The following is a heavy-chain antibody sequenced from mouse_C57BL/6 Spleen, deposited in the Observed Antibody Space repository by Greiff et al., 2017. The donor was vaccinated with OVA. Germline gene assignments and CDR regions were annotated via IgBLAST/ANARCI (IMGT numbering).Heavy chain of an antibody. D-gene: IGHD1-1*01. V-gene: IGHV1-55*01. CDR3: ARSYYYGSSLYWYFDV. Sequence: QVQLQQPGAELVKPGASVKMSCKASGYTFTSYWITWVKQRPGQGLEWIGDIYPGSGSTNYNEKFKSKATLTVDTSSSTAYMQLSSLTSEDSAVYDCARSYYYGSSLYWYFDVWGTGTTVTVSS. CDR1: GYTFTSYW. CDR2: IYPGSGST. J-gene: IGHJ1*03.